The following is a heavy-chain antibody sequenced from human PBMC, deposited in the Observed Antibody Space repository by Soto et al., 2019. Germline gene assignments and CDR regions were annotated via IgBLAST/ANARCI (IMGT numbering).Heavy chain of an antibody. CDR1: GFPFDDYV. V-gene: IGHV3-20*04. D-gene: IGHD4-17*01. Sequence: PVGSLRLSCAVFGFPFDDYVMSWVRQVPGKGLEWVSGINRDGGSTDYADSVKGRFTISRDNAKNSLYLQMNSLRVEDTALYYCARAPGFYGDFFAYWGQGTLVTVSS. CDR3: ARAPGFYGDFFAY. J-gene: IGHJ4*02. CDR2: INRDGGST.